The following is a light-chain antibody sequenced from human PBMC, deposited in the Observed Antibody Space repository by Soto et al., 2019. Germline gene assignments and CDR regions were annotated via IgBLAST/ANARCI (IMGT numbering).Light chain of an antibody. CDR1: SSDIGDYDY. J-gene: IGLJ1*01. Sequence: QSALTQPASVSGSPGQSITISCTGSSSDIGDYDYVSWYQQHPGKAPKVLISEVSNRSSGVSNRFSGSKSGNTASLTISGLQAEDEADYYCNSYATGNTRVFGTGTKVTVL. V-gene: IGLV2-14*01. CDR2: EVS. CDR3: NSYATGNTRV.